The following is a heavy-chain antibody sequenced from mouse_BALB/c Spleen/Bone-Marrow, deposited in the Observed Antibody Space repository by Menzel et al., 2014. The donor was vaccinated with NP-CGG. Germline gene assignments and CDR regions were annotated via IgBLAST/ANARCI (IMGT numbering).Heavy chain of an antibody. CDR3: ASNPYFDY. D-gene: IGHD6-1*01. J-gene: IGHJ2*01. CDR2: IWAGGST. V-gene: IGHV2-9*02. CDR1: GFSLTSYG. Sequence: QVQLQQPGPGLVSPSQRLSITCTVSGFSLTSYGVHWVRQPPGKGLEWLGVIWAGGSTNCNSALMSRLSISKDNSKSQVFLKMSSLQTDDTAMYYCASNPYFDYWGQGTTLTVSS.